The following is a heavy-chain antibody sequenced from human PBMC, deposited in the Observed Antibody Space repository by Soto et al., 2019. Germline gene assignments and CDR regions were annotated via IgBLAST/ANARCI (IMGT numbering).Heavy chain of an antibody. D-gene: IGHD2-21*01. V-gene: IGHV4-31*03. J-gene: IGHJ3*02. Sequence: PSETLSLTCTVSGGSISSGGYYWTWLRQHPAKGLEWIGYIYYSGSAYYNPSLKGRITMSVDTSKNQFSLKLSSVTAADTAVYYCARDYRIVVSPSPTAFDIWGQGTMVTVSS. CDR1: GGSISSGGYY. CDR2: IYYSGSA. CDR3: ARDYRIVVSPSPTAFDI.